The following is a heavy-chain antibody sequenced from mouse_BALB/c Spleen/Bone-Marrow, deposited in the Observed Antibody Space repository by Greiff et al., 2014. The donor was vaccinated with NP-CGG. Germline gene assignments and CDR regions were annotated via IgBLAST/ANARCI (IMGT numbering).Heavy chain of an antibody. J-gene: IGHJ4*01. D-gene: IGHD2-1*01. CDR1: GFTFSDYG. CDR3: ATIYYGSSYAMDY. Sequence: EVQLQESGGGLVQPGGSRKLSCAASGFTFSDYGMAWVRQAPGKGPEWVAFISNLAYSIYYADTVTGRFTISRENAKNTLYLEMSSLRSEDTAMYYCATIYYGSSYAMDYWGQGTSVTVSS. CDR2: ISNLAYSI. V-gene: IGHV5-15*02.